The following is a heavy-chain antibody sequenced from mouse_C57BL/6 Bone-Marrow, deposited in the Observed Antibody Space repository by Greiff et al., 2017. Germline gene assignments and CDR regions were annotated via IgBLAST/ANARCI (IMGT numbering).Heavy chain of an antibody. D-gene: IGHD1-1*01. CDR1: GYAFSSYW. J-gene: IGHJ1*03. Sequence: QVQLQQSGAELVKPGASVKISCKASGYAFSSYWMNWVKQRPGQGLEWIGQIYPGDGDTNYNGKFKGKATLTADKSSSTAYMQLSSLTSEDSAVYFCARKHYYDGSSSLYWYFDVWGRGTTVTVSS. CDR3: ARKHYYDGSSSLYWYFDV. CDR2: IYPGDGDT. V-gene: IGHV1-80*01.